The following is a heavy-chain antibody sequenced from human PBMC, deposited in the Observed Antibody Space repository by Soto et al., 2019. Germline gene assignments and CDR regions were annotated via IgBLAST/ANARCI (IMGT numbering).Heavy chain of an antibody. J-gene: IGHJ4*01. CDR1: GFILGDYG. V-gene: IGHV3-20*01. D-gene: IGHD4-17*01. CDR3: PRTLGANYGYYYIDY. CDR2: VNWNGGST. Sequence: GGSLILSAAASGFILGDYGISWGRRAPRQGLEWVSSVNWNGGSTGYADSVKGRFTISRDNAKNSLYMQMKSLRAEDTALYHCPRTLGANYGYYYIDYWGQGTMVTVSS.